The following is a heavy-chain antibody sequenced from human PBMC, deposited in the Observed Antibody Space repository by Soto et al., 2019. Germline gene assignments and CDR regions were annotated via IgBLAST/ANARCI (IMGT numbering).Heavy chain of an antibody. V-gene: IGHV4-31*11. Sequence: QVQLQESGPGLVRPSQTLSLTCAVSGGSLSSGNFYWNWIRQHPGKGLEWIGYIYYSGSTCYNPSLNSRVTISVDTSNNPFSLKLGSVTAADTAVYYCAREVPAAMGGVPYYYMDVWGKGTTVTVSS. D-gene: IGHD2-2*01. CDR1: GGSLSSGNFY. CDR3: AREVPAAMGGVPYYYMDV. CDR2: IYYSGST. J-gene: IGHJ6*03.